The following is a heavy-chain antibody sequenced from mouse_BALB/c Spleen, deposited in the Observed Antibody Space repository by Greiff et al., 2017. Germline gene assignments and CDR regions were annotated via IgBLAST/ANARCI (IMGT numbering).Heavy chain of an antibody. J-gene: IGHJ3*01. CDR3: ARSGDYDWFAY. CDR2: IYPGNGDT. D-gene: IGHD2-4*01. V-gene: IGHV1-12*01. CDR1: GYTFTSYN. Sequence: QVQLQQPGAELVKPGASVKMSCKASGYTFTSYNMHWVKQTPGQGLEWIGAIYPGNGDTSYNQKFKGKATLTADKSSSTAYMQLSSLTSEDSAVYYCARSGDYDWFAYWGQGTLVTVSA.